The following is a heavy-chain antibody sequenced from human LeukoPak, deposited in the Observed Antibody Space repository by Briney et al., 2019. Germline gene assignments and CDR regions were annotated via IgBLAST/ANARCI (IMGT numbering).Heavy chain of an antibody. J-gene: IGHJ4*02. CDR3: AKDISSGYYYLDY. CDR1: GFTFDDYA. Sequence: GGSLRLSCAASGFTFDDYAMHWVRQARGKGLEGVSLISWDGGSTYYADSVKGRFTISSDNGKNSLYLQMNSLRAEDTALYYCAKDISSGYYYLDYWGQGTLVTVSS. V-gene: IGHV3-43D*04. D-gene: IGHD3-22*01. CDR2: ISWDGGST.